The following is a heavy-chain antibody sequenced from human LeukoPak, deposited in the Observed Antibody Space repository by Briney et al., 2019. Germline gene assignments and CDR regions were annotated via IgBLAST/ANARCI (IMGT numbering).Heavy chain of an antibody. CDR2: ISYDGSNK. CDR3: ARDRVGATDYFDY. D-gene: IGHD1-26*01. J-gene: IGHJ4*02. CDR1: GFTFSSYG. Sequence: GGSLRLSCAGSGFTFSSYGMHWVRQAPGKGLEWVAVISYDGSNKYYADSVKGRFTISRDNSKDTLYLQMSSLRAEDTAVYYCARDRVGATDYFDYWGQGTLVTVSS. V-gene: IGHV3-30*03.